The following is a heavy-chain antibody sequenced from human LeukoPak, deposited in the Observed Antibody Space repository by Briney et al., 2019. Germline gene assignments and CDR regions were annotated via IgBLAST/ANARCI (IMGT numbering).Heavy chain of an antibody. D-gene: IGHD2-15*01. V-gene: IGHV1-18*01. J-gene: IGHJ4*02. CDR3: ARDLMVVAATCAY. Sequence: ASVKFSCKAPGYTFTSYGITWLRQAPGQGLEWMEWISAYNGNTNYAQKLQGRVTMTTDTSTSTAYMELRSLRSDDTAVYYCARDLMVVAATCAYWGQGTLVTVSS. CDR2: ISAYNGNT. CDR1: GYTFTSYG.